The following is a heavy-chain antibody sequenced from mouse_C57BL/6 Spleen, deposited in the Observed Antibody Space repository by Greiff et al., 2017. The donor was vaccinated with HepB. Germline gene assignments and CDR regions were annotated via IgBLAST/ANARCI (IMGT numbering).Heavy chain of an antibody. CDR3: ATFITTVKGFDY. V-gene: IGHV5-17*01. Sequence: DVKLVESGGGLVKPGGSLKLSCAASGFTFSDYGMHWVRQAPEKGLEWVAYISSGSSTIYYADTVKGRFTISRDNAKNTLFLQMTSLRSEDTAMYYGATFITTVKGFDYWGQGTTLTVSS. J-gene: IGHJ2*01. D-gene: IGHD1-1*01. CDR2: ISSGSSTI. CDR1: GFTFSDYG.